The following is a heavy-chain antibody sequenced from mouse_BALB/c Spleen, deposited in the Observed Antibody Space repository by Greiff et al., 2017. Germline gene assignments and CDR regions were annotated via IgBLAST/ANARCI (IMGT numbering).Heavy chain of an antibody. CDR1: GYTFTSYY. CDR2: IYPGNVNT. Sequence: VQLQQSGPELVKPGASVRISCKASGYTFTSYYIHWVKQRPGQGLEWIGWIYPGNVNTKYNEKFKGKATLTADKSSSTAYMQLSSLTSEDSAVYFCARSGYDGYYFDYWGQGTTLTVSS. V-gene: IGHV1S56*01. D-gene: IGHD2-14*01. J-gene: IGHJ2*01. CDR3: ARSGYDGYYFDY.